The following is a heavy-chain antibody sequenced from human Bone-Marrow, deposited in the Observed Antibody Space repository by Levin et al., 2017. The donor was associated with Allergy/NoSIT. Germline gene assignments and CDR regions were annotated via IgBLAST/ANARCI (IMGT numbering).Heavy chain of an antibody. CDR2: ISAYNGDT. Sequence: ASVKVSCKASGYTFTSYGISWVRQAPGQGLEWMGWISAYNGDTNYAQKYQDRVTMTTDTSTTTAYMEMRSLRSDDTAVYYCARTRGNYAWFDPWGQGTLVTVSS. D-gene: IGHD3-3*01. CDR1: GYTFTSYG. J-gene: IGHJ5*02. V-gene: IGHV1-18*01. CDR3: ARTRGNYAWFDP.